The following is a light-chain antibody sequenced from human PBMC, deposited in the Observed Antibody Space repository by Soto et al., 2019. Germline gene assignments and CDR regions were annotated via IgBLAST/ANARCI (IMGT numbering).Light chain of an antibody. J-gene: IGLJ1*01. Sequence: SYELTQPPSVSVSPGQTASITCSGAKLGNSYASWYQQKAGQSPVLVIYQNNKRPSGIPERFSGSNSGNTATLIISGTGSMDGADYYCQAWDSSAYVFGTGTKLTVL. V-gene: IGLV3-1*01. CDR2: QNN. CDR1: KLGNSY. CDR3: QAWDSSAYV.